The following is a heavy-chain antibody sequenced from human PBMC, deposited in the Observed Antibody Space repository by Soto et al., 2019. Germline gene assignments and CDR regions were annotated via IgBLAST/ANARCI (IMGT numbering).Heavy chain of an antibody. CDR1: GFSVSSNY. CDR3: ARTKVESGAVDAFDI. CDR2: IYSGGST. D-gene: IGHD3-3*01. Sequence: PGGSLRLSCAASGFSVSSNYMSWVRQAPGKGLEWVSVIYSGGSTYYADSAKGRFTISRDNSENTLYLQMNSLRAEDTAVYYCARTKVESGAVDAFDIWGQGTMVTVSS. V-gene: IGHV3-53*01. J-gene: IGHJ3*02.